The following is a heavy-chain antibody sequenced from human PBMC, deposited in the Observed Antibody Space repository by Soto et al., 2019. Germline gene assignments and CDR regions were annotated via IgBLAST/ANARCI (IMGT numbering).Heavy chain of an antibody. CDR1: GFTFSSYA. J-gene: IGHJ4*03. D-gene: IGHD2-2*01. CDR3: ATVGYCSSTSCLPQDY. Sequence: GGSLRLSCAASGFTFSSYAMSWVRQAPGKGLEWVSAISGSGGSTYYADSVKGRFTISRDNSKNTLYLQMNSLKAEDTAVFYCATVGYCSSTSCLPQDYWGQGTMVTVSS. CDR2: ISGSGGST. V-gene: IGHV3-23*01.